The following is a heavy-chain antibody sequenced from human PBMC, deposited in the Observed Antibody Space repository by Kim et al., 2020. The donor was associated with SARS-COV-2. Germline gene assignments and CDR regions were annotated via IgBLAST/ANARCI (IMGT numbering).Heavy chain of an antibody. CDR3: ARGYSGYESYLSFDY. J-gene: IGHJ4*02. Sequence: ASVKVSCKASGYTFTSYAMNWVRQAPGQGLEWMGWINTNTGNPTYAQGFTGRFVFSLETSVSTAYLQISSLRAEDTAVYYCARGYSGYESYLSFDYWGQGTLVTVSS. D-gene: IGHD5-12*01. V-gene: IGHV7-4-1*02. CDR1: GYTFTSYA. CDR2: INTNTGNP.